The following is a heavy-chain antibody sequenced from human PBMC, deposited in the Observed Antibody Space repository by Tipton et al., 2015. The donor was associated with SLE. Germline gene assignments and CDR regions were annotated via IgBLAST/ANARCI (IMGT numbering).Heavy chain of an antibody. V-gene: IGHV4-39*01. CDR3: ARHQYYDFWSGYSQDWYFDL. Sequence: TLSLTCTVSGGSISSSSYYWGWIRQPPGKGLEWIGSIYYSGSTYYNPSLKSRVTISVDTSKNRFSLKLSSVTAADTAVYYCARHQYYDFWSGYSQDWYFDLWGRGTLVTVSS. CDR1: GGSISSSSYY. D-gene: IGHD3-3*01. J-gene: IGHJ2*01. CDR2: IYYSGST.